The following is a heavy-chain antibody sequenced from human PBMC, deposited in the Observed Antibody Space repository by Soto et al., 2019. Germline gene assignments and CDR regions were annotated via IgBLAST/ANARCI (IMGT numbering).Heavy chain of an antibody. CDR2: ISTDGSDT. J-gene: IGHJ4*02. CDR3: ARDFKDRG. Sequence: PSPSCEASGFTFSNYWMHWVRQVPGKGLAWVSGISTDGSDTRYADSVKDRFTIYSDNTKNTLYLQMNSLRAENTSVFYCARDFKDRGWGQGTLVTVSS. V-gene: IGHV3-74*01. CDR1: GFTFSNYW.